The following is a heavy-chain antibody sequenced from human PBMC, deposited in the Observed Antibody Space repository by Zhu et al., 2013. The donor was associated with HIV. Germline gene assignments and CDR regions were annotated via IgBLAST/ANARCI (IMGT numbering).Heavy chain of an antibody. V-gene: IGHV1-46*01. D-gene: IGHD6-19*01. J-gene: IGHJ3*02. CDR2: ISPTGGGT. Sequence: QVQLVQSGAEVKKPGAAVKVSCKASGDTFTRDMHWVRQAPGQGLEWMGVISPTGGGTTYAQKFQGRVIMTRDTSTSTVYMELSRLRSDDTAVYYCARGEWGAVADDAFDIWGQGTMVTVSS. CDR3: ARGEWGAVADDAFDI. CDR1: GDTFTRD.